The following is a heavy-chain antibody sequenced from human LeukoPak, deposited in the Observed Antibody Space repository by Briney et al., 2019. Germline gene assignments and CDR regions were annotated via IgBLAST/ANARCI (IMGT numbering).Heavy chain of an antibody. V-gene: IGHV4-39*01. D-gene: IGHD3-22*01. J-gene: IGHJ5*02. CDR3: ARLYDSSGYLA. CDR1: GGSISSSSYY. CDR2: IYYSGST. Sequence: SETLSLTCTVSGGSISSSSYYWGWIRQPPGKGLEWIGSIYYSGSTYYNPSLKSRVTISVDTSENQFSLKLSSVTAADTAVYYCARLYDSSGYLAWGQGTLVTVSS.